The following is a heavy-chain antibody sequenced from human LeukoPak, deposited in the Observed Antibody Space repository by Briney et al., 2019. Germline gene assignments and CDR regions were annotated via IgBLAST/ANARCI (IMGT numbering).Heavy chain of an antibody. CDR3: ARHPDIVATSANFDY. CDR1: GYSISSGYY. D-gene: IGHD5-12*01. V-gene: IGHV4-38-2*01. Sequence: PSETLYLTCAVSGYSISSGYYWGWIRQPPGKGLELIGSSYHSGGTYYNPSLKRRVTIAVDTSKNQFSLKLSSVTAADTAVYYCARHPDIVATSANFDYWGQGTLVTVSS. J-gene: IGHJ4*02. CDR2: SYHSGGT.